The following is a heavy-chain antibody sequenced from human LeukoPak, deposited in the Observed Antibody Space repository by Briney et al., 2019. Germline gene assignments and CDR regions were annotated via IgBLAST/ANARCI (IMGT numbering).Heavy chain of an antibody. D-gene: IGHD6-6*01. CDR1: GGSISSGGYS. CDR2: IYSSGST. Sequence: SETLSLTCAVSGGSISSGGYSWSWIRQPAGKGLEWIGRIYSSGSTSYNPSLKSRVTMSVDMSKNQFSLKQSSVIAADTAVYYCARDLSSSPGPHFDFWGQGTLVTVSS. CDR3: ARDLSSSPGPHFDF. J-gene: IGHJ4*02. V-gene: IGHV4-61*02.